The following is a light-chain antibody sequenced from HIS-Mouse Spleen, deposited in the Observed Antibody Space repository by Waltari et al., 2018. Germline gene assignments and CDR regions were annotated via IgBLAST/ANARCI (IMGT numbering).Light chain of an antibody. CDR1: ALPKKY. J-gene: IGLJ2*01. CDR3: YSTDSIGNHRV. V-gene: IGLV3-10*01. CDR2: EDS. Sequence: SYELTQPPSVSVSPGQTARITCSGDALPKKYAYWYQQKSGQAPVLGIYEDSKRPSGIPERFSGSSSGTMATLTISGAQVEDEADYYCYSTDSIGNHRVFGGGTKLTVL.